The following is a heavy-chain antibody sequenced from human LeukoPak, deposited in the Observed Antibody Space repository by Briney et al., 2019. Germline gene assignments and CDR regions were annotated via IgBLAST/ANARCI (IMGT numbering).Heavy chain of an antibody. CDR1: GGTFSSYA. CDR3: AKEPYSSGWYSNYYGMDV. CDR2: IIPIFGTA. Sequence: SVKVSCKASGGTFSSYAISWVRQAPGQGLEWMGGIIPIFGTANYAQKFQGRVTITTDESTSTAYMELSSLRSEDTAVYYCAKEPYSSGWYSNYYGMDVWGQGTTVTVSS. V-gene: IGHV1-69*05. D-gene: IGHD6-19*01. J-gene: IGHJ6*02.